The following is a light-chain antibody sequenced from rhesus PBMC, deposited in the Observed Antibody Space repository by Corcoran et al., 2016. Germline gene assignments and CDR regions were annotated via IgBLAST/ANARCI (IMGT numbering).Light chain of an antibody. J-gene: IGKJ1*01. CDR3: QQHNSYPT. Sequence: DIQMTQSPSSLSASVGDTVTITCRASQGISNYLAWYQQKPGKAPKPLIYSAFNLERGGPSSFSGSGSGTDFTLTISSLQPEDFAIYYCQQHNSYPTFGQGTKVEIK. CDR1: QGISNY. CDR2: SAF. V-gene: IGKV1S14*01.